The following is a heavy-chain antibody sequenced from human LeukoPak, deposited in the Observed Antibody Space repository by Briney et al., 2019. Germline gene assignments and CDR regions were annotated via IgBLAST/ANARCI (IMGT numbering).Heavy chain of an antibody. D-gene: IGHD6-19*01. V-gene: IGHV3-66*01. CDR1: GFTFSSYS. J-gene: IGHJ4*02. Sequence: GGSLRLSCAASGFTFSSYSMNWVRQAPGKGLEWVSVIYSGGSTYYADSVKGRFTISRDNSKNTLYLQMNSLRAEDTAVYYCAKETNQAVAGALDYWGQGTLVTVSS. CDR3: AKETNQAVAGALDY. CDR2: IYSGGST.